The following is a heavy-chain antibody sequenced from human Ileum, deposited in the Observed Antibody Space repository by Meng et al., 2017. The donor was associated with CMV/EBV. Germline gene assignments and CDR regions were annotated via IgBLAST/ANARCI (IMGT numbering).Heavy chain of an antibody. Sequence: SETLSLTCTVSGGHIRNYYWTWIRQPPGKALEWIGNIFYSGTTTYNLSLKSRVTISVDTTKNQFSLNLGSVTAADTGMYYCARSNDYSKFGPGMDVWGQGTTVTVSS. D-gene: IGHD4-11*01. CDR2: IFYSGTT. CDR3: ARSNDYSKFGPGMDV. V-gene: IGHV4-59*12. J-gene: IGHJ6*02. CDR1: GGHIRNYY.